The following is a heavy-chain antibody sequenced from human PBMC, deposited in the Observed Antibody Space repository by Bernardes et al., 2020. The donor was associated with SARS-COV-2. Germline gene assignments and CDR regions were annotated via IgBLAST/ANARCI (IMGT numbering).Heavy chain of an antibody. V-gene: IGHV4-31*03. Sequence: SETLSLTCTVSGGSISSGGYYWSWIRQHPGKGLEWIGYIYYSGTTYYNPSLKSRVTISLDRSKTHFSLNLSSVTAADTAMYYCARGTLTSRATYFFDYWGQGNLVIVSS. CDR2: IYYSGTT. J-gene: IGHJ4*02. CDR1: GGSISSGGYY. CDR3: ARGTLTSRATYFFDY.